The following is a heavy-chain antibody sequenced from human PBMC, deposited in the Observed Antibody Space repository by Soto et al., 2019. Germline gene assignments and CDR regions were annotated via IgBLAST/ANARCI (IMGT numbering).Heavy chain of an antibody. D-gene: IGHD3-10*01. CDR1: GFTFSRYG. Sequence: GGSLRLSCAGSGFTFSRYGIHWVRQAPGKGLEWVALISYDGGNEKYTESVKDRFTISRDDSHNVAYLQMSSLRTEDTAPYYCASEYGSGFPVYWGQGTLVTVSS. J-gene: IGHJ4*02. CDR2: ISYDGGNE. CDR3: ASEYGSGFPVY. V-gene: IGHV3-30*03.